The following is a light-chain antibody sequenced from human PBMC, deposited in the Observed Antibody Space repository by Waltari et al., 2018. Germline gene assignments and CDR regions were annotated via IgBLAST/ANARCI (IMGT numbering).Light chain of an antibody. CDR3: QQFNNYPLT. J-gene: IGKJ4*01. CDR1: QGIATA. CDR2: DAS. Sequence: AIQLTQSPSSLPASVGDRVTITCRASQGIATAFAWYQQKPEKPPHLLIFDASSLARGVPSRFSGSGSATDFTLTISSLQPEDFATYFCQQFNNYPLTFGGGTKVDI. V-gene: IGKV1D-13*01.